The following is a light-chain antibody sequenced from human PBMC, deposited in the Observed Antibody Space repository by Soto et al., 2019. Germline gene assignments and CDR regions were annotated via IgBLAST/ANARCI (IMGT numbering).Light chain of an antibody. J-gene: IGKJ1*01. V-gene: IGKV3-15*01. Sequence: EIVMTQSPATLSVSPGERATLSCRASQSISTNLAWYQQRPGQAPRLLIYGASTRATGISVRFSGSGSGTEFTLTISSLQSEDFAVYYCQHYDHWPPRTFGQGTKVDIK. CDR1: QSISTN. CDR2: GAS. CDR3: QHYDHWPPRT.